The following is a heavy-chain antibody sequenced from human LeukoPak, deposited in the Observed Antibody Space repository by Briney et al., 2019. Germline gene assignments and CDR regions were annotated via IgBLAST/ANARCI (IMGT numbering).Heavy chain of an antibody. D-gene: IGHD1-26*01. CDR1: GFTFSSYA. CDR3: AKPPYSGSYYDYFDY. V-gene: IGHV3-23*01. J-gene: IGHJ4*02. CDR2: ISGSGGST. Sequence: GGSLRLSCAASGFTFSSYAMSWVRQAPGKGLEWVSAISGSGGSTYYADSVKGRFTISRDNSKNTLYLQMNSLRAEDTAVYYCAKPPYSGSYYDYFDYWGQGTLVTVSS.